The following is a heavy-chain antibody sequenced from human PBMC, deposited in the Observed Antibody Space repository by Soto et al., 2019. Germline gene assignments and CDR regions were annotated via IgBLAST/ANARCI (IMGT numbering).Heavy chain of an antibody. J-gene: IGHJ5*02. CDR2: IYYSGST. V-gene: IGHV4-59*01. D-gene: IGHD1-26*01. CDR3: ARSLYSGSYTNWFDP. Sequence: SETLSLTCTVSGGSISSYYWSWIRQPPGKGLEYIGYIYYSGSTNYNPSLKSRVTISVDTSKKQFSLRLSSVTAADTAVYYCARSLYSGSYTNWFDPWGQGTLVTVSS. CDR1: GGSISSYY.